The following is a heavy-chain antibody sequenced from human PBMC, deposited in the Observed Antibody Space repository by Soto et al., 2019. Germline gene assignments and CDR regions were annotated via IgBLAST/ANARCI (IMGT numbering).Heavy chain of an antibody. V-gene: IGHV3-7*05. CDR2: IKEDGSET. D-gene: IGHD1-26*01. CDR3: ARGGSHSSDS. Sequence: EVQLVESGGHLVQPGGSLRLSCAASGFTFSDFWMSWVRRAPGRGLEWVANIKEDGSETYYVDSVEGRFTISSDNAKKSLYLQMNSLRAEDTALYYCARGGSHSSDSWGQGALVTVSS. J-gene: IGHJ4*02. CDR1: GFTFSDFW.